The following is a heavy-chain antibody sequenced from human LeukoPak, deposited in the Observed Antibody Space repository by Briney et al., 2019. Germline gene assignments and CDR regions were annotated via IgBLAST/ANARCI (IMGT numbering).Heavy chain of an antibody. CDR1: GVSISSSNSY. J-gene: IGHJ4*02. D-gene: IGHD3-16*01. Sequence: PSETLSLTCAVSGVSISSSNSYWGWIRQPPGKGLEWIGSIYYSGNTYYNASLKSRVTISVDTSKNQFSLNLTSVTAADTAVYYCAREGGGFDYWGQGTPVTVSS. CDR3: AREGGGFDY. V-gene: IGHV4-39*07. CDR2: IYYSGNT.